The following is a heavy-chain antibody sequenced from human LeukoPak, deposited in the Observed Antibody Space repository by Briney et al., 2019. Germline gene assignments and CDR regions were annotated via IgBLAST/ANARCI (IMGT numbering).Heavy chain of an antibody. CDR3: VKNGWLDY. Sequence: GGTLRLSCTASGFTFSSQNMNWARQAPGKGLEWVAYISTSGDSTKYADSVECRFTISRDNAENSLFLLMTSLRVEDTAVYYCVKNGWLDYWSQGILVTVSS. CDR1: GFTFSSQN. CDR2: ISTSGDST. V-gene: IGHV3-21*06. J-gene: IGHJ4*02. D-gene: IGHD6-19*01.